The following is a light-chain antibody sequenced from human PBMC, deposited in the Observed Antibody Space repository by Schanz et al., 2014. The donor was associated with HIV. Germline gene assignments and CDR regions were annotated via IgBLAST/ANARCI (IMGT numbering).Light chain of an antibody. J-gene: IGKJ4*01. V-gene: IGKV3-20*01. Sequence: EIVLTQSPATLSLSPGGRATLSCGASQSLSSSYLAWYQQKRDQPPRLVIYATSTRAAGIPDRFSGTGSGTDFTLTISRLEPEDFAVYFCQYFGNSGGTFGGGTKVEIK. CDR2: ATS. CDR1: QSLSSSY. CDR3: QYFGNSGGT.